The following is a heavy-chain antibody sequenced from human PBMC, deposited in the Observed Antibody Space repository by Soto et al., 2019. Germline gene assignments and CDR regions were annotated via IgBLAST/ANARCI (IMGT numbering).Heavy chain of an antibody. CDR1: GYTFTSYA. CDR2: INAGNGNT. Sequence: QVQLVQSGAEVKKPGASVKVSCKASGYTFTSYAMHWVRQAPGQRLEWMGWINAGNGNTKYSQKFQGRVTITRDTSASTAYMERSSLKSEVTAVYYLARGGSLYWYFDLGGRGTLVTVSS. J-gene: IGHJ2*01. D-gene: IGHD1-26*01. CDR3: ARGGSLYWYFDL. V-gene: IGHV1-3*01.